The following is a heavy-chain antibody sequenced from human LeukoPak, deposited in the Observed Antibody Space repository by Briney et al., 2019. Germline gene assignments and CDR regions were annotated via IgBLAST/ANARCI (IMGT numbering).Heavy chain of an antibody. CDR3: ASVRSETDYYYYYMDV. Sequence: PSQTLSLTCTVSGGSINSGAYFWNWIRQHPGKGLEWIGYIYYSGSTYYNPSLKSRVTISVDTSKNQFSLKLSSVTAADTAVYYCASVRSETDYYYYYMDVWGKGTTVTVSS. V-gene: IGHV4-31*03. CDR1: GGSINSGAYF. CDR2: IYYSGST. J-gene: IGHJ6*03. D-gene: IGHD3-10*01.